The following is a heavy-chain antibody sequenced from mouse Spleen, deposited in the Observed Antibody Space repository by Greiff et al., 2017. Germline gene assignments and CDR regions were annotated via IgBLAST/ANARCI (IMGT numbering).Heavy chain of an antibody. CDR2: INYDGSST. V-gene: IGHV5-16*01. J-gene: IGHJ1*01. CDR3: ARAYSHWYFDV. D-gene: IGHD2-10*01. CDR1: GFTFSDYY. Sequence: EVKVVESEGGLVQPGSSMKLSCTASGFTFSDYYMAWVRQVPEKGLEWVANINYDGSSTYYLDSLKSRFIISRDNAKNILYLQMSSLKSEDTATYYCARAYSHWYFDVWGAGTTVTVSS.